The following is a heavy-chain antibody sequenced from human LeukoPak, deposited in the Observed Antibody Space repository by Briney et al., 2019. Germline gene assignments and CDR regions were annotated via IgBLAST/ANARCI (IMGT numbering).Heavy chain of an antibody. CDR3: AIGRGIFGVVHFDY. D-gene: IGHD3-3*01. Sequence: PSETLSLTCAVYGGSFSGYYWSWIRQPPGKGLEWIGEINHSGSTNYNPSLKSRVTISVDTSKNQFSLKLSSVTAADTAVYYCAIGRGIFGVVHFDYWGQGTLATVSS. V-gene: IGHV4-34*01. CDR2: INHSGST. J-gene: IGHJ4*02. CDR1: GGSFSGYY.